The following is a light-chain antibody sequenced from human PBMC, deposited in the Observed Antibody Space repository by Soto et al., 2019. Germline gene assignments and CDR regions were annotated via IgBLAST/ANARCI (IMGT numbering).Light chain of an antibody. V-gene: IGKV3-11*01. CDR3: QQRQSWPRT. CDR1: QYINTR. J-gene: IGKJ1*01. Sequence: EIVLTQSPATLSSFPGDRVTLSCRASQYINTRLAWYQHRPGQAPRLLIYQTSTRAAGIPARFSASGSGTDFTLTSSDVQPEDFALYYCQQRQSWPRTFGQGTKVDI. CDR2: QTS.